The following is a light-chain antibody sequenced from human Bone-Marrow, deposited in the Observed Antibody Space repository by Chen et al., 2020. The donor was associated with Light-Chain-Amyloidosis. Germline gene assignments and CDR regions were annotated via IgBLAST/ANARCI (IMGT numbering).Light chain of an antibody. CDR2: EVN. V-gene: IGLV2-23*02. CDR3: CSYAGSNTYV. CDR1: SSDVGSFNL. Sequence: QSALTQPASVSGSPGQSITISCTGTSSDVGSFNLVSWYQQHPGKAPKLMIYEVNKRPSGVSNRFSGSQSGNTASLTSSGLQAEDEDDYYCCSYAGSNTYVFGTETKVTVL. J-gene: IGLJ1*01.